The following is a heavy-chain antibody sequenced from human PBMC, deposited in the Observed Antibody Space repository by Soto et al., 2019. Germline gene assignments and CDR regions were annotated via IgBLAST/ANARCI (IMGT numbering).Heavy chain of an antibody. CDR2: MNPNSGDT. CDR1: GYRFSDYY. J-gene: IGHJ6*03. Sequence: QVQLVQSGAEVKKPGASVTISCKASGYRFSDYYLHWVRQALGHGPEWMGWMNPNSGDTKYAQKFKGRVTMTRDTSVRTAFMELNWLKSDDTAVYYCARESGGATATLDYYYFYMDVWGIGTTVTVSS. D-gene: IGHD5-12*01. CDR3: ARESGGATATLDYYYFYMDV. V-gene: IGHV1-2*02.